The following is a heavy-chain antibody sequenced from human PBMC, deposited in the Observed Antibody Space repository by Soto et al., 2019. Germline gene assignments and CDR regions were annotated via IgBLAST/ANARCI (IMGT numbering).Heavy chain of an antibody. Sequence: LSLTCAVSGGSISSGGYSWSWIRQPPGKGLEWIGYIYHSGTTYYNPSLKSRVTISVDRSKNQFSLKLSSVTAADTAVYYCARAHYGDYGYGMDVWGQGTTVTVSS. CDR2: IYHSGTT. J-gene: IGHJ6*02. D-gene: IGHD4-17*01. CDR3: ARAHYGDYGYGMDV. CDR1: GGSISSGGYS. V-gene: IGHV4-30-2*01.